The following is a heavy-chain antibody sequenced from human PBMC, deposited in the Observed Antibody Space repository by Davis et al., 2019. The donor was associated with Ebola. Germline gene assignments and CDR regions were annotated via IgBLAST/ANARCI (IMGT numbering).Heavy chain of an antibody. Sequence: PGGSLRLSCTVSGIPMRSHYWSWIRQPPGKGLEWIACIYYTGSTNYNPSLKSRLSISVDRSKSQFSLKMSSVTTADTARYYCASTPGIAEAGNAFDVWGQGTMVTVSS. CDR1: GIPMRSHY. D-gene: IGHD6-13*01. CDR2: IYYTGST. V-gene: IGHV4-59*11. J-gene: IGHJ3*01. CDR3: ASTPGIAEAGNAFDV.